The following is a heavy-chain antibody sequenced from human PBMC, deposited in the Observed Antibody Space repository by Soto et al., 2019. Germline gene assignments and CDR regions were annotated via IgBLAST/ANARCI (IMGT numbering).Heavy chain of an antibody. CDR3: AKDAEGTYSRPFDY. V-gene: IGHV3-23*01. CDR1: GFTFRNFA. Sequence: PGGSLRLSCAASGFTFRNFAMSWVRQAPGKGLEWVSTISTSGVNTYYADSVKGRFTISRDNSKNMLFLQMNSLRAEDTAVYYCAKDAEGTYSRPFDYWGQGTLVTVSS. J-gene: IGHJ4*02. D-gene: IGHD3-10*01. CDR2: ISTSGVNT.